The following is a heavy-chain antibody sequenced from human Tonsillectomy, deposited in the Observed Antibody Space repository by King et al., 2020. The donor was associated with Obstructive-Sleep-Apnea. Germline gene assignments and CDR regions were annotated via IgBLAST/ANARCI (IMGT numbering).Heavy chain of an antibody. CDR2: IHYSGST. V-gene: IGHV4-59*01. CDR3: AGGGGYYYDSSGGN. CDR1: GGSISSYY. Sequence: QLQESGPGLVKPSETLSLTCTVSGGSISSYYWSWIRQPPGKGLEWIGFIHYSGSTNYNPSLKSRVTISVDTSKNQFSLKLTSVTAADTAVYYCAGGGGYYYDSSGGNWGQGTLVTVSS. D-gene: IGHD3-22*01. J-gene: IGHJ4*02.